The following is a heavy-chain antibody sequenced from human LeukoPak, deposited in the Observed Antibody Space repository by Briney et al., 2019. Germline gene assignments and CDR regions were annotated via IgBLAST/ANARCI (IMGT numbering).Heavy chain of an antibody. V-gene: IGHV1-18*01. CDR3: ARDSVAMSTIRDFGY. J-gene: IGHJ4*02. CDR1: GHTLTELS. Sequence: ASVKVSCKVSGHTLTELSIHWVRHAPGRGLEWMGWISAYNGDTNYAQKVQGRVTMTTDTSTSTAYMELRSLRSDDTAVYYCARDSVAMSTIRDFGYWGQGTLVTVSS. D-gene: IGHD5-24*01. CDR2: ISAYNGDT.